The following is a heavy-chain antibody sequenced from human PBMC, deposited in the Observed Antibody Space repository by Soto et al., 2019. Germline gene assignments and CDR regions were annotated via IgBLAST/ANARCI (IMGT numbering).Heavy chain of an antibody. D-gene: IGHD6-19*01. CDR2: IHYSGST. Sequence: SETLSLTCTVSGCSLSSSNYYWGWIRQPPGKGLEWIGTIHYSGSTYYNPSLKSRVTISVDTSKNQFSLQLTSVTAADTAVYFCARRPSSAHYGDYFDYWGPGTLVTVSS. CDR1: GCSLSSSNYY. V-gene: IGHV4-39*01. CDR3: ARRPSSAHYGDYFDY. J-gene: IGHJ4*02.